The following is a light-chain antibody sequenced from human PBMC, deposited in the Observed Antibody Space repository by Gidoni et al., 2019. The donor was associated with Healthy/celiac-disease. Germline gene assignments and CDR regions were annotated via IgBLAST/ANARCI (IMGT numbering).Light chain of an antibody. CDR2: DAA. V-gene: IGKV3-20*01. CDR3: QQYGISPPIT. CDR1: QSVSSSY. J-gene: IGKJ5*01. Sequence: ELAVTQSPGPLSLSPGEGATLTCRASQSVSSSYLAWCEQKRAQTPRPLIYDAASSAASVPDRCSSGGSCTNFTLTISRLEPQDVAVYYCQQYGISPPITFGQGTRLEIK.